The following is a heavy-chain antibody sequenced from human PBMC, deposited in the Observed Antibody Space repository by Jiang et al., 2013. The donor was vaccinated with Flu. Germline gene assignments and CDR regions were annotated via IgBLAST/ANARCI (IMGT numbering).Heavy chain of an antibody. CDR3: ARDPWGIAARPHWFDP. Sequence: GLVKPGGSLRLSCAASGFTFSDYYMNWVRQAPGKGLEWVSYISSSSSTIYYADSVKGRFTISRDNAKNSLYLQMNSLRDEDTAVYYCARDPWGIAARPHWFDPWGQGTLVTVSS. V-gene: IGHV3-11*04. CDR1: GFTFSDYY. J-gene: IGHJ5*02. CDR2: ISSSSSTI. D-gene: IGHD6-6*01.